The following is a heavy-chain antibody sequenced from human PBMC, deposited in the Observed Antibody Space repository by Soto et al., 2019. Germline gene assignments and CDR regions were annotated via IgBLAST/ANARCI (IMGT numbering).Heavy chain of an antibody. CDR3: ARGVDTAMPGNYYFDY. V-gene: IGHV4-31*03. J-gene: IGHJ4*02. CDR2: IYYSGST. D-gene: IGHD5-18*01. CDR1: GGSISSGGYY. Sequence: PSETLSLTCTVSGGSISSGGYYWSWIRQHPGKGLEWIGYIYYSGSTYYNPSLKSRVTISVDTSKNQFSLKLSSVTAADTAVYYCARGVDTAMPGNYYFDYRGQGTLVTVSS.